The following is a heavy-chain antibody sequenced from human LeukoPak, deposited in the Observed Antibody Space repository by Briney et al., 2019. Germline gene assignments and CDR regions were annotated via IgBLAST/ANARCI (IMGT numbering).Heavy chain of an antibody. CDR2: INPNSGGT. D-gene: IGHD3-22*01. Sequence: ASVKVSCKASGYTFTGYYMHWVRQAPGQGLEWMGWINPNSGGTNYAQKFQGRVTMTRDTSISTAYMELSRLRSDDTAVYYCARGSSGYYSSAFDYWGQGTLVTVSS. CDR1: GYTFTGYY. J-gene: IGHJ4*02. CDR3: ARGSSGYYSSAFDY. V-gene: IGHV1-2*02.